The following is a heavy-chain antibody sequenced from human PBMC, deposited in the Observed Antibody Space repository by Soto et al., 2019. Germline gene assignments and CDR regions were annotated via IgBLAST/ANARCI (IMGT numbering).Heavy chain of an antibody. CDR3: AKTILTAPLFYYYYGLDA. CDR2: TYYRSKWYN. J-gene: IGHJ6*02. Sequence: HVQLQQSGPGLVKPSQTLSLTCAISGDTVSSNDAAWNWIRQSPSRGLEWLGRTYYRSKWYNDYAKSVKSRIAIDAETSKNQFSLQLNSVTPEDTAIYYCAKTILTAPLFYYYYGLDAWGQGTAVTVSS. V-gene: IGHV6-1*01. D-gene: IGHD5-18*01. CDR1: GDTVSSNDAA.